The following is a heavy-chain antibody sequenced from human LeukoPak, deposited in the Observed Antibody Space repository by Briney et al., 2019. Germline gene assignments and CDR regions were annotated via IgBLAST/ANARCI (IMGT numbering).Heavy chain of an antibody. CDR2: IYTSGST. CDR3: ARHGVLSSSSADLYIDY. CDR1: GGSISSYY. J-gene: IGHJ4*02. Sequence: SETLSLTCTVSGGSISSYYWSWIRQPPGKGLEWIGYIYTSGSTNYNRSLKSRVTISVDTSKNQFSLKLSSVTAADTAVYYCARHGVLSSSSADLYIDYWGQGTLVTVSS. V-gene: IGHV4-4*09. D-gene: IGHD6-6*01.